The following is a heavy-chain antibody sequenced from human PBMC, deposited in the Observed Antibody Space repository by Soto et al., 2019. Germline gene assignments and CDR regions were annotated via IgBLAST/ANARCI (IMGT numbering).Heavy chain of an antibody. Sequence: QITLKESGPTLVKPTQTLTLTCTFSGFSLSTSGVGVGWIRQPPGKALEWLALIYWVDDKRYSPSLKSRLTITKDTSKQQVVLTMTNMDPVDTATYYCAHRAMFKRRGGGYFDYCGQGPLVPFSS. J-gene: IGHJ4*02. V-gene: IGHV2-5*02. CDR2: IYWVDDK. CDR1: GFSLSTSGVG. D-gene: IGHD3-10*02. CDR3: AHRAMFKRRGGGYFDY.